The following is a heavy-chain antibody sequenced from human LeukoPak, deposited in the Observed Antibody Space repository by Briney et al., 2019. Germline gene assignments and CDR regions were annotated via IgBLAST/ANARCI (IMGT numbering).Heavy chain of an antibody. D-gene: IGHD3-3*01. CDR1: GFTFSSYE. Sequence: PGGSLRLSCAASGFTFSSYEMSWVRQAPGKGLEWVSYISSSGSTIYYADSVKGRFTISRDNAKNSLYLQMNSLRAEDTAVYYCARDQGYYDFWSGYYGAGAFDIWGQGTMVTVSS. V-gene: IGHV3-48*03. J-gene: IGHJ3*02. CDR2: ISSSGSTI. CDR3: ARDQGYYDFWSGYYGAGAFDI.